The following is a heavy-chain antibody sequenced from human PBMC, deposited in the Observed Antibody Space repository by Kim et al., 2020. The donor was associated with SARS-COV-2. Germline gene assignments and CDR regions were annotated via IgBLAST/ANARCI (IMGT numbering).Heavy chain of an antibody. CDR2: ISHDGRT. D-gene: IGHD3-9*01. V-gene: IGHV4-39*07. CDR1: GGSIISDTHY. Sequence: SETLSLTCTVSGGSIISDTHYWGWIRQPPGKGLEWIGSISHDGRTYCEPSLKSRVTMSIDTSTNQFFVRLAAVTAADTAVYFCAKVDEEFDIWGQGTLVT. J-gene: IGHJ4*02. CDR3: AKVDEEFDI.